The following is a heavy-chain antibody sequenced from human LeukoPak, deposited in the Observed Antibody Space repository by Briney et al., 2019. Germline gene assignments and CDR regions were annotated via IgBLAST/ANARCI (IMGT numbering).Heavy chain of an antibody. D-gene: IGHD3-10*01. V-gene: IGHV4-38-2*02. CDR1: NYSISTDYY. CDR2: MYHSGST. J-gene: IGHJ4*02. CDR3: ARRGGFRGVIDIDY. Sequence: SETLSLTCSVSNYSISTDYYWGWIRQPPGKGLEWIGTMYHSGSTYYNPSLKSRVTISVDTSKNQFSLRLSSVTAADTAVYYCARRGGFRGVIDIDYWGQGTLVTVSS.